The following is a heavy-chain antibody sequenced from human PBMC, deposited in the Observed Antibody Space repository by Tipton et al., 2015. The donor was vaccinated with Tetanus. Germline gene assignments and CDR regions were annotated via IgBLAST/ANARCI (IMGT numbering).Heavy chain of an antibody. D-gene: IGHD6-19*01. CDR1: GGSISSGGYY. CDR2: VYSTGTT. Sequence: SLTCTVSGGSISSGGYYWSWIRQHPGKGLEWIGRVYSTGTTDYSPSLKSRVTMSVDTSKNELSLRLTSVTAADTAVYYCARESDYYNSGLKYWGQGILVTVSS. J-gene: IGHJ4*02. V-gene: IGHV4-31*03. CDR3: ARESDYYNSGLKY.